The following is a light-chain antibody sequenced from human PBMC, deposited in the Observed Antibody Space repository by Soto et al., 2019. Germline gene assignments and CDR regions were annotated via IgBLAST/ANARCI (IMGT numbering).Light chain of an antibody. J-gene: IGKJ1*01. V-gene: IGKV3-15*01. CDR3: HQYDNWPPWT. CDR1: HSVSSN. CDR2: GAS. Sequence: EIVMTQSPATLSVSPGERATLSCRASHSVSSNLAWYQQKPGQAPRLLIHGASTRATGIPARFSGSGSGAEFTPTISSLQSEDFAVYYCHQYDNWPPWTFGQGTKVEIK.